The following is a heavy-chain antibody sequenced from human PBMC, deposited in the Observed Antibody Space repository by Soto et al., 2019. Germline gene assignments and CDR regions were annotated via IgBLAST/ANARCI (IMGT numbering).Heavy chain of an antibody. J-gene: IGHJ4*02. CDR3: AKDRLAGNFDY. V-gene: IGHV3-23*01. CDR1: GFKFNNHA. Sequence: WGSPRLSCAAPGFKFNNHALNWVPQAPGKGLEWVATISATGGSTYYADSVKGRFTISRDNSKNALYLQMNGLRVEDTAVYYCAKDRLAGNFDYWGQGTQVTVSS. CDR2: ISATGGST.